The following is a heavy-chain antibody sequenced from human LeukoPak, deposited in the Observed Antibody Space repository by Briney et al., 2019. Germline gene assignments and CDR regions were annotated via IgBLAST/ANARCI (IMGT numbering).Heavy chain of an antibody. J-gene: IGHJ1*01. Sequence: GGSLRLSCAASGFTFSSYAMHWVRQAPGKGLEWVAVISYDGSNKYYADSVKGRFTISRDNSKNTLYLQMNSLRAEDTAVYYCAKEPYCSSTSCIGEYFQRWGQGTLVTVSS. CDR3: AKEPYCSSTSCIGEYFQR. V-gene: IGHV3-30-3*01. D-gene: IGHD2-2*01. CDR1: GFTFSSYA. CDR2: ISYDGSNK.